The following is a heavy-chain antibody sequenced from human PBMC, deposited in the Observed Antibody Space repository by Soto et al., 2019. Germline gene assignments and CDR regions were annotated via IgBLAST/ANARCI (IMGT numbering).Heavy chain of an antibody. D-gene: IGHD1-26*01. J-gene: IGHJ4*01. CDR2: ISAYNGNT. Sequence: GASVKVSCKASGYIFTSFGISWVRQAPGQGLEWMGWISAYNGNTNYAQNLQGRVTMTTDTSTSTAYMELRSLRSDDTAVYYCARDNSRLYFDYGGQEAWSPSPQ. V-gene: IGHV1-18*01. CDR3: ARDNSRLYFDY. CDR1: GYIFTSFG.